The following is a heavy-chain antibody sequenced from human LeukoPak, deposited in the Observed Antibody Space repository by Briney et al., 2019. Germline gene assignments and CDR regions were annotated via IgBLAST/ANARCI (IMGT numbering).Heavy chain of an antibody. J-gene: IGHJ3*02. Sequence: SETLSLTCTVSDGSIINNNHYWGWTRQPPGKGLEWIGGISYSGGTAYNPSLRSRVTISVDTSKNQFSLKVNSVTAADTAVYYCAREVEYYDSSGYRPHAFDIWGQGTLVTVSS. CDR2: ISYSGGT. D-gene: IGHD3-22*01. CDR1: DGSIINNNHY. V-gene: IGHV4-39*02. CDR3: AREVEYYDSSGYRPHAFDI.